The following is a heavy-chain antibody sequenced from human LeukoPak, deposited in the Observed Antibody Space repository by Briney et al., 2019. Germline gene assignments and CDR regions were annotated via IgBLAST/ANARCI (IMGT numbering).Heavy chain of an antibody. CDR1: GFIFSDYY. J-gene: IGHJ5*02. D-gene: IGHD6-13*01. V-gene: IGHV3-11*01. Sequence: GGSLRLSCAASGFIFSDYYMSWIRQAPGKGLEWVSYISSSGSTIYYVDSVKGRFTISRDNAKNSLYLQMNSLRAEDTAVYYCAKEDSSSFTNWFDPWGQGTLVTVSS. CDR3: AKEDSSSFTNWFDP. CDR2: ISSSGSTI.